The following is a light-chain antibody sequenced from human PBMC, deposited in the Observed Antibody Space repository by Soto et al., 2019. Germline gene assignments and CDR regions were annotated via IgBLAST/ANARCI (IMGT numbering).Light chain of an antibody. Sequence: EVVMRESPATLSVSPGERATLSCRASPSVSSTLAWHQQNPGHAPSLLIYGAPNRATGLPARFSGSGSETEFTLTISSLQSEDCAVYYCQQYNNWPPWTFGQGNKVDIK. CDR3: QQYNNWPPWT. V-gene: IGKV3-15*01. CDR1: PSVSST. J-gene: IGKJ1*01. CDR2: GAP.